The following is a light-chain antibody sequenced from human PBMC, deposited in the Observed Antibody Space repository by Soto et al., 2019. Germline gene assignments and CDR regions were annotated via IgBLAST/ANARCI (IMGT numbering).Light chain of an antibody. V-gene: IGKV4-1*01. J-gene: IGKJ5*01. CDR1: RSLLYSFNNKNY. CDR3: QQYYSSPVT. Sequence: DIVMTQSPDSLAVSLGERATINCKSSRSLLYSFNNKNYLAWYQQRPGQPPKLFISWASTRESGVPDRFSGSGSGTDFTLTISGLQVEDVALYYCQQYYSSPVTFGQGTRLEIK. CDR2: WAS.